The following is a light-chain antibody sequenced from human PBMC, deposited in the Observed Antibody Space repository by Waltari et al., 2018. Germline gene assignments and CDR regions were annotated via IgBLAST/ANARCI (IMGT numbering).Light chain of an antibody. CDR1: QSVLYSSNNKNY. V-gene: IGKV4-1*01. CDR2: WAS. J-gene: IGKJ2*01. CDR3: QQYYSTPYT. Sequence: DIVMTQSPASLAVSLAERATLTCKSSQSVLYSSNNKNYLAWYQQKPGQPPKLLIYWASTRESGVPDRFSGSGSGTDFTLTISSLQAEDVAVYYCQQYYSTPYTFGQGTKLEIK.